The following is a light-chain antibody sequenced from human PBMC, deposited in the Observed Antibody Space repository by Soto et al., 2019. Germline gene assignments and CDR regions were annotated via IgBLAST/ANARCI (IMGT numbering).Light chain of an antibody. CDR2: IRN. V-gene: IGLV1-44*01. CDR1: SSNIGSNI. Sequence: SVLTQPPSASGTPGQRVTISCSGSSSNIGSNIVNWYQQLPGTAPKLLIYIRNQRPSGVPDRFSASKSATSASLAISGLQSEDEADYYCETWDDSLTGVVFGGGTKLTVL. J-gene: IGLJ3*02. CDR3: ETWDDSLTGVV.